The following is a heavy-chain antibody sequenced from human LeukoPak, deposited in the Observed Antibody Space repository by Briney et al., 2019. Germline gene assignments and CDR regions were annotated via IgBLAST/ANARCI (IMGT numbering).Heavy chain of an antibody. Sequence: GGSLTLSCTVSGFTFGDYAMSWFRQAPGKGLEWVGFIRSKSYGGTTEYAASVKGRFTISRDDSKSIAYLQMNSLKPEDTAAYYSTRVGYCSSPSCYTQGGFDYWGQGTLVTVSS. J-gene: IGHJ4*02. CDR1: GFTFGDYA. CDR3: TRVGYCSSPSCYTQGGFDY. V-gene: IGHV3-49*03. CDR2: IRSKSYGGTT. D-gene: IGHD2-2*02.